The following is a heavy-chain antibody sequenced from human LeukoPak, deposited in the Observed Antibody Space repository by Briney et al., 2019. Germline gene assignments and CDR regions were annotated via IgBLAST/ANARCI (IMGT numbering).Heavy chain of an antibody. V-gene: IGHV4-31*03. CDR2: IYYSGST. CDR1: GGSISSGGYY. J-gene: IGHJ4*02. D-gene: IGHD1-26*01. CDR3: ARVYSGNYYFDY. Sequence: KTSETLSLTCTVSGGSISSGGYYWSWIRQHPGQGLEWIGYIYYSGSTYYNPSLKSRVTISVDTSKNQFSLKLSSVTAADTAVYYCARVYSGNYYFDYWGQGTLVTVSS.